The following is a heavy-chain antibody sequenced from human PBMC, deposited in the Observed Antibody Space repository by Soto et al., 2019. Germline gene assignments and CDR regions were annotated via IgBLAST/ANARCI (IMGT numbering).Heavy chain of an antibody. CDR3: ARDLCPLGSGSPCPTFGMDL. J-gene: IGHJ6*02. V-gene: IGHV1-2*02. CDR1: GYTFTGHY. CDR2: FKPDNGGT. D-gene: IGHD3-10*01. Sequence: QVQLVQSGAEVKPPGASVKVSCKASGYTFTGHYMHWVRQVSGRRLEFLGWFKPDNGGTYYAPKFQGRVTFTRDTSNTTSYMEMSGLHSDDTAVYFCARDLCPLGSGSPCPTFGMDLWGQGTTVAVSS.